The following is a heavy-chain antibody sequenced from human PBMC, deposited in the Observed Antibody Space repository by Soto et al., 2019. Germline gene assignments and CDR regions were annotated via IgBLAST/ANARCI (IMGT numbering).Heavy chain of an antibody. CDR3: TTFIVLMVYASYYAFDI. J-gene: IGHJ3*02. V-gene: IGHV3-15*01. CDR1: GFTFSNAW. D-gene: IGHD2-8*01. Sequence: EVQLVESGGGLVKPGGSLRLSCAASGFTFSNAWMSWVRQAPGKGLELVVRIKSKTDGGTADYAAPVKGRFTISRDDFKNTLYLQMNSLKTEDTAVYYCTTFIVLMVYASYYAFDIWGQGTMVTVSS. CDR2: IKSKTDGGTA.